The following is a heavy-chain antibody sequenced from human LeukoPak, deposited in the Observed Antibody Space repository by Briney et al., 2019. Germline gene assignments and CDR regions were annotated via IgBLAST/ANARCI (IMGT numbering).Heavy chain of an antibody. J-gene: IGHJ6*03. CDR2: INWNGGST. Sequence: AGGSLRLSCAASGFTFDDYDMSWVRQAPGKGLEWVSGINWNGGSTGYADSVKGRFTISRDNAKNSLYLQMNSLRAEDTALYYCAILAAAAPPPNYYMDVWGKGTTVTVSS. CDR1: GFTFDDYD. V-gene: IGHV3-20*04. D-gene: IGHD6-13*01. CDR3: AILAAAAPPPNYYMDV.